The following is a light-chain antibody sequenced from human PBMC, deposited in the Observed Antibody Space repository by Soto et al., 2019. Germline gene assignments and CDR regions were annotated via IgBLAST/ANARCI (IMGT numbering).Light chain of an antibody. V-gene: IGKV3-15*01. Sequence: EIVMTQSPDTLSVSPGERATLSCRVSQSVSDRVVWYQQKSGQAPSLLIYAASTRAAGVPARFSGSGSGTEFTLTISSVQSEDFAVYFCQQYGDWPKTFGQGTTGDIK. J-gene: IGKJ1*01. CDR1: QSVSDR. CDR2: AAS. CDR3: QQYGDWPKT.